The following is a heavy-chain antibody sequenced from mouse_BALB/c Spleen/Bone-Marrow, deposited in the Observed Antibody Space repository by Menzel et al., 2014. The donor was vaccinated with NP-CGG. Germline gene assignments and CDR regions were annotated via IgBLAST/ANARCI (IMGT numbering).Heavy chain of an antibody. V-gene: IGHV1-22*01. D-gene: IGHD2-3*01. Sequence: EVKLVESGPELVKPGASVKISCKTSGYTFTEYTMHWVKQSHGKSLEWIGSINPNNGGTSYNQKFKGKATLTVDKSSSAAYMELRSLTSEDSAVYYCARGWLLRHYFDYWGHGTTLTVSS. CDR1: GYTFTEYT. J-gene: IGHJ2*01. CDR3: ARGWLLRHYFDY. CDR2: INPNNGGT.